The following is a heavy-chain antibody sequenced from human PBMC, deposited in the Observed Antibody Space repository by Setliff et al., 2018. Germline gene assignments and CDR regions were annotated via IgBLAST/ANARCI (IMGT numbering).Heavy chain of an antibody. Sequence: GGSLRLSCAASGFTFSNFAMHWVRQAPGKGLEWVANIDQDAIDKYYVGSVKGRFTISRDNSKNTLYLQMNSLKTEDTAVYYCTSPSRGGRLPGRDYWGQGALVTVSS. CDR1: GFTFSNFA. V-gene: IGHV3-7*03. CDR2: IDQDAIDK. J-gene: IGHJ4*02. CDR3: TSPSRGGRLPGRDY. D-gene: IGHD1-1*01.